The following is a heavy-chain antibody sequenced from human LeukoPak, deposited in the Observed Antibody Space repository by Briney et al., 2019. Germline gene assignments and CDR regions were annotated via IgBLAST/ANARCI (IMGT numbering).Heavy chain of an antibody. V-gene: IGHV3-11*06. CDR3: AREVDTAMVTFFDY. CDR1: GFTFSDYY. Sequence: PGGSLRLSCAASGFTFSDYYMSWIRQAPGKGLEWVSSISSSSTYIDYADSVKGRFTISRDNAKNSLYLQMNSLRAEDTAVYYCAREVDTAMVTFFDYWGQGILVTVSS. J-gene: IGHJ4*02. D-gene: IGHD5-18*01. CDR2: ISSSSTYI.